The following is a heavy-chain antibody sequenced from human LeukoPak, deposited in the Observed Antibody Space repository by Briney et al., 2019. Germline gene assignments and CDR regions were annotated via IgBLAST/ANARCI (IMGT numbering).Heavy chain of an antibody. D-gene: IGHD2-21*02. CDR1: GGSFSSYY. J-gene: IGHJ4*02. V-gene: IGHV4-59*01. CDR2: IYYSGST. CDR3: AGDHPRGDSSFDY. Sequence: SETLSLTCTVSGGSFSSYYWSWIRQPPGKGLEWIGYIYYSGSTNYNPSLKSRVTISVDTSKNQFSLKLSSVTAADTAVYYCAGDHPRGDSSFDYWGQGTLVTVSS.